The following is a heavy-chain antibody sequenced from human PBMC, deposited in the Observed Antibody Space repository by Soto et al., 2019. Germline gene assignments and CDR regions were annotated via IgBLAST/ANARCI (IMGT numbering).Heavy chain of an antibody. CDR3: ARDLGAVAGTALYYGMDV. D-gene: IGHD6-19*01. CDR2: IWYDGSNK. CDR1: GFTFSSYG. V-gene: IGHV3-33*01. Sequence: GGSLRLSCAASGFTFSSYGMHWVRQAPGKGLEWVAVIWYDGSNKYYADSVKGRFTISRDNSKNTLYLQMNSLRVEDTAVYYCARDLGAVAGTALYYGMDVWGQGTTVTVSS. J-gene: IGHJ6*02.